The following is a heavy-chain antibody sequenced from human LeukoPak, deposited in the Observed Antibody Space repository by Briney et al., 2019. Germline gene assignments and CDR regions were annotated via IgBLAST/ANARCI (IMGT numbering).Heavy chain of an antibody. V-gene: IGHV3-21*01. CDR1: GFTFSSYS. CDR3: ARGWDDTVAAGVDY. CDR2: ISSSSSYI. D-gene: IGHD6-13*01. J-gene: IGHJ4*02. Sequence: GGSLRLSCAASGFTFSSYSMNWVRQAPGKGLEWVSSISSSSSYIYYADSVKGRFTISRDNAKNSLYLQMNSLRAEDTAVYYCARGWDDTVAAGVDYWGQGTLVTVSS.